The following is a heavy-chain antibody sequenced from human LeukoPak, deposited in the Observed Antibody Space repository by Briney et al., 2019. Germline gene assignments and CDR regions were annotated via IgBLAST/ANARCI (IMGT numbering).Heavy chain of an antibody. CDR1: GGTFSSYA. CDR2: IIPIFGTA. V-gene: IGHV1-69*05. CDR3: ARGWYYYDSSGYYPYYYYMDV. J-gene: IGHJ6*03. D-gene: IGHD3-22*01. Sequence: ASVKVSCKASGGTFSSYAISWVRQAPGQGLEWMGGIIPIFGTANYAQKFQGRVTITTDESTSTAYMELSSLRSEDTAVYYCARGWYYYDSSGYYPYYYYMDVRGKGTTVTVSS.